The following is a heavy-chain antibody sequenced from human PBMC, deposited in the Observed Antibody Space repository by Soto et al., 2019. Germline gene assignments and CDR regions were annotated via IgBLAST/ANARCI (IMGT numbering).Heavy chain of an antibody. CDR1: GFTFSDYY. D-gene: IGHD3-22*01. CDR3: ATITMMT. V-gene: IGHV3-11*06. CDR2: ISGSSDNT. Sequence: GGSLRLSCAASGFTFSDYYMSWIRQAPGKGLEWLSYISGSSDNTNYADSVKGRFTISRDNAKKSLYLEMNSLRAEDTAVYYCATITMMTWGQGTLVTVSS. J-gene: IGHJ5*02.